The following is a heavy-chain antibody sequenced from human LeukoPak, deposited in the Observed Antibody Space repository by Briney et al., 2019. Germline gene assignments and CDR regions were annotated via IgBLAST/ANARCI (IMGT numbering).Heavy chain of an antibody. Sequence: SETLSLTCTVSGDSISNYYWSWIRQPPGKGLEWIGYVYYSGSTNYNPSLKSRATISVDTSKNQFSLKLSSVTAADTAVYYCARVNYYYYYMDVWGKGTTVTISS. CDR2: VYYSGST. CDR1: GDSISNYY. V-gene: IGHV4-59*12. J-gene: IGHJ6*03. CDR3: ARVNYYYYYMDV.